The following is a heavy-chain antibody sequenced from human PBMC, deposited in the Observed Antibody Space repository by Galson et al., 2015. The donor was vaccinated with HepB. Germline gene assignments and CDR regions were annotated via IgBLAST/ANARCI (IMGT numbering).Heavy chain of an antibody. J-gene: IGHJ4*02. V-gene: IGHV1-18*01. Sequence: SVKVSCKASGYTFLSYGISWVRQAPGQGLEWMGWISVYDGHTNYAQKFQGRVTMTTDTSTTTAYMDLRSLRSDDTAVYYCARVDTTGWYNQIDGYWGQGTLVTVSS. D-gene: IGHD6-19*01. CDR3: ARVDTTGWYNQIDGY. CDR1: GYTFLSYG. CDR2: ISVYDGHT.